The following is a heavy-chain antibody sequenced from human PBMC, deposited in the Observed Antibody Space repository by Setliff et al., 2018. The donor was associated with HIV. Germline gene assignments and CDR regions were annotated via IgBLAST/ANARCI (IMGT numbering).Heavy chain of an antibody. CDR2: MSYNGST. CDR1: GGSIYNFY. Sequence: TLSLTCSVSGGSIYNFYWSWIRQHPGKGLEWIGYMSYNGSTYYNPSLKSRITISVDTSKHQFSLKLNSVTAADTAVYYCARVPLSSPSRPGGYFDYWGQGTLVTVSS. D-gene: IGHD3-16*01. CDR3: ARVPLSSPSRPGGYFDY. J-gene: IGHJ4*02. V-gene: IGHV4-31*02.